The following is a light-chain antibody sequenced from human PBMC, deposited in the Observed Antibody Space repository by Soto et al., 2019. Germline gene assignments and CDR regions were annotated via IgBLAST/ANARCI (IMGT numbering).Light chain of an antibody. V-gene: IGKV2-28*01. CDR3: MQALQTPPT. J-gene: IGKJ2*01. Sequence: DIVMTQSPLSLPVTPGEPAPISCRSSQSLLHSNGYTYLDGYLQKPGQSPQLLIYLGSNRASGVPDRFSGSGSGTDFTLKISRVEAEDVGVYYCMQALQTPPTFGQGTKLEIK. CDR2: LGS. CDR1: QSLLHSNGYTY.